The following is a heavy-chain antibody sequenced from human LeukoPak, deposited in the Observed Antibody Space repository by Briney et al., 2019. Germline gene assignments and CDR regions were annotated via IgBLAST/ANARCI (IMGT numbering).Heavy chain of an antibody. D-gene: IGHD4-17*01. CDR1: GFTVSSSY. CDR3: ARVSVTTEFDY. CDR2: IYSGGTT. J-gene: IGHJ4*02. Sequence: GGSLRLSCTASGFTVSSSYLSWVRQAPGRGLEWVSLIYSGGTTYYADSVNGRFTISRDNSKNTLHLQMNSLRPEDTAVYYCARVSVTTEFDYRGQGTLVAVSS. V-gene: IGHV3-66*01.